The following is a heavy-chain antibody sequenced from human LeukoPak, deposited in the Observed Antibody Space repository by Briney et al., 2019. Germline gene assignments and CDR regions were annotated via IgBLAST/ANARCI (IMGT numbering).Heavy chain of an antibody. CDR2: IYPGDSDT. D-gene: IGHD1-26*01. CDR1: GYRFTNYW. CDR3: AVKPGYCGSWGTFDS. J-gene: IGHJ4*02. V-gene: IGHV5-51*04. Sequence: GESLKISCKASGYRFTNYWIGWVRQMAGKGLEWMGSIYPGDSDTRYSPSFQGQVTISADKPISTYYLQWSRLKASDTAMYYCAVKPGYCGSWGTFDSGGQGTLVSVSS.